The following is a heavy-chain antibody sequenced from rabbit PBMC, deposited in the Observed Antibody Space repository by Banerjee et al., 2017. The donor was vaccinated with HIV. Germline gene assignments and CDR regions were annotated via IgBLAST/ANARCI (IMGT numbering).Heavy chain of an antibody. CDR2: ITTGDGRT. Sequence: QEQLVETGGGLVQPGGSLTLSCKASGFDFSSYYMQWVRQAPGKGLEWIGCITTGDGRTYYASWVNGRFSISRENTQNTVSLQMTSLTAADTATYFCAKSAGGGSDGYANLWGPGTLVTVS. D-gene: IGHD6-1*01. J-gene: IGHJ4*01. CDR3: AKSAGGGSDGYANL. CDR1: GFDFSSYY. V-gene: IGHV1S47*01.